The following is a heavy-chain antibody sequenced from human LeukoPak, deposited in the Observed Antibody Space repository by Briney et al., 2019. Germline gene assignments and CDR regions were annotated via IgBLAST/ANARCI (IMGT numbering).Heavy chain of an antibody. J-gene: IGHJ5*02. V-gene: IGHV3-21*01. CDR1: TFTFSTYS. CDR3: ARDHDYGDYARFDP. CDR2: IIISSSYI. D-gene: IGHD4-17*01. Sequence: GGSLRLSSAASTFTFSTYSMNWVRQAPGHGLEWVSSIIISSSYIYYAYSVKVRFTISRDTAKNSLELQMNSLRADDTAVYYCARDHDYGDYARFDPWGQGTLVTVSS.